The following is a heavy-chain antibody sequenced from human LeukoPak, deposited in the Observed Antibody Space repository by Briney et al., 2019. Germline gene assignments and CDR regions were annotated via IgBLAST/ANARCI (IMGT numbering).Heavy chain of an antibody. CDR3: AKGIIPGAY. D-gene: IGHD2-21*01. V-gene: IGHV3-30*18. J-gene: IGHJ4*02. CDR2: ISYDGSNK. CDR1: GFTFSSYG. Sequence: HPGGSLRLSCAASGFTFSSYGMHWVRQAPGKGLEGVAVISYDGSNKYYADSVKGRFTISRDNSKNTLYLQMNSLRAEDTAVYYCAKGIIPGAYWGQGTLVTVSS.